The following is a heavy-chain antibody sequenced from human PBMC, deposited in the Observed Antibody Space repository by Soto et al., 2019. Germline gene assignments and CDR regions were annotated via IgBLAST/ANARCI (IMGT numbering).Heavy chain of an antibody. CDR1: GFTFSDYY. CDR3: ARDADILTGSDAFDI. V-gene: IGHV3-11*05. CDR2: IGTSSSYT. D-gene: IGHD3-9*01. Sequence: QVQLVESGGGLVKPGGSLRLSCAASGFTFSDYYMSWIRQAPGKGLEWVSYIGTSSSYTNYADSVKGRFTISRDNAKNSLYLQMNSLRAEDTAVYYCARDADILTGSDAFDIWGQEKMVTVSS. J-gene: IGHJ3*02.